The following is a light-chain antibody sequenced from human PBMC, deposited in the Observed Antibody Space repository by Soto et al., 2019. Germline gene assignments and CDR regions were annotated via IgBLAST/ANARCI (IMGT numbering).Light chain of an antibody. V-gene: IGLV2-14*03. CDR2: DVN. CDR1: SNDVGAYNY. J-gene: IGLJ2*01. Sequence: QSALTQPASVSGSRGQSITISCTGTSNDVGAYNYVSWYQQHPGKAPKLLIYDVNNRPSGVSFRFSGSKSGNTASLTISGLQAEDEADYHCSSSTNHNTPVVFGGGTKLTVL. CDR3: SSSTNHNTPVV.